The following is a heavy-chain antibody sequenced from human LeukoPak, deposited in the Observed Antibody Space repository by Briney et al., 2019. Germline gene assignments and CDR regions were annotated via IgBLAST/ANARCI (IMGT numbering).Heavy chain of an antibody. D-gene: IGHD6-19*01. CDR2: ISAYNGDT. J-gene: IGHJ4*02. CDR1: GYTFTDYY. Sequence: GASVKVSCKASGYTFTDYYMHWVQQAPGQGLEWMGWISAYNGDTNYAQKLQGRVTMTTDTSTSTAYMELRSLRSDDTAVYYCARVGQWLVDSPEYFDYWGQGTLVTVSS. V-gene: IGHV1-18*04. CDR3: ARVGQWLVDSPEYFDY.